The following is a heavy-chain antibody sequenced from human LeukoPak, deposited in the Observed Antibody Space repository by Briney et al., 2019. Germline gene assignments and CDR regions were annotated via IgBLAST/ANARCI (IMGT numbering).Heavy chain of an antibody. D-gene: IGHD7-27*01. Sequence: SETLSLTCTVSGASITSGIYCWDWIRQPPGKGLEWISNWCYDGNMYHNPSLKSRVTVSVDTSKNQFSLILSSVTAADTAVYFCARQPTGYMDVWGKGTTVTVSS. CDR2: WCYDGNM. J-gene: IGHJ6*03. CDR3: ARQPTGYMDV. CDR1: GASITSGIYC. V-gene: IGHV4-39*01.